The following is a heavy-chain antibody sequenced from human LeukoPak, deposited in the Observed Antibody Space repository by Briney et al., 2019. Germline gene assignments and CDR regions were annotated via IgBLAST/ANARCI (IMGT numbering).Heavy chain of an antibody. J-gene: IGHJ4*02. CDR3: ARGPPNWGMVGY. CDR2: MKSNNGHT. V-gene: IGHV1-8*01. Sequence: ASVTVSCTASGYTFTSFDFNWVRQATGQGLEWMGWMKSNNGHTGYAQKFQDRVTMTRDTSISTAYMELSSLTFEDTAVYYCARGPPNWGMVGYWGQGTLVTVSS. CDR1: GYTFTSFD. D-gene: IGHD7-27*01.